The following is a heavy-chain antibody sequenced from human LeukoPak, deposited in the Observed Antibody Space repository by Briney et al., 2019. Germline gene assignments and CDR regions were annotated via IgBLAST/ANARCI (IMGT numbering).Heavy chain of an antibody. V-gene: IGHV4-59*08. J-gene: IGHJ1*01. CDR1: GGSISSYY. D-gene: IGHD1-26*01. CDR2: IYYSGST. Sequence: SETLSLTCTVSGGSISSYYWSWIRQPPGKGLEWIGYIYYSGSTNYNPSLKSRVTISVDTSKNQFSLKLSSVTAADTAVYYCARSAYGWELPNKEYFQHWGQGTLVTVSS. CDR3: ARSAYGWELPNKEYFQH.